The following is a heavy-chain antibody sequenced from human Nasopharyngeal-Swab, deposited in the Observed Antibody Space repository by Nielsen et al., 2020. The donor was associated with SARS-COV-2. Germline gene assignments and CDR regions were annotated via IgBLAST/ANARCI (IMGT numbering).Heavy chain of an antibody. CDR2: TSTGGGST. Sequence: ETLSLTCAASGFTFTNYAMSWVRQAPGKGLEWISETSTGGGSTNYADSVKGRFTSSRDNSKTTLFLQMSSLTAEDTAVYYCAKAHGGGWATEFDSWGQGTLVTVSS. J-gene: IGHJ4*02. V-gene: IGHV3-23*01. D-gene: IGHD6-19*01. CDR3: AKAHGGGWATEFDS. CDR1: GFTFTNYA.